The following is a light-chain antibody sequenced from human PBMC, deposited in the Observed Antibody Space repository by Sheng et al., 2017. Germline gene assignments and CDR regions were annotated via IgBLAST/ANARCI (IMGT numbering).Light chain of an antibody. CDR3: QQSYSTPYT. V-gene: IGKV3-15*01. Sequence: EIVLTQSPATLSVSPGERATLSCRASQRISNHLAWYQQKPGQAPRLLIYDTSARATGVPARFSGSGYGTDFTLTISSLQPEDLGTFYCQQSYSTPYTFGQGTKLEIK. CDR2: DTS. CDR1: QRISNH. J-gene: IGKJ2*01.